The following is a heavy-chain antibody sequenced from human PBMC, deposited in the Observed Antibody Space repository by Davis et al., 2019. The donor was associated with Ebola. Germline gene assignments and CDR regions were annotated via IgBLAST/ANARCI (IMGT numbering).Heavy chain of an antibody. J-gene: IGHJ4*02. D-gene: IGHD1-26*01. V-gene: IGHV3-21*01. CDR3: ARDLGVVGATMGFGY. Sequence: GESLKISCAASGFTFSSYSMNWVRQAPGKGLEWVSSISSSSSYIYYADSVKGRFTISRDNAKNSLYLQMNSLRAEDTAVYYCARDLGVVGATMGFGYWGQGTLVTVSS. CDR2: ISSSSSYI. CDR1: GFTFSSYS.